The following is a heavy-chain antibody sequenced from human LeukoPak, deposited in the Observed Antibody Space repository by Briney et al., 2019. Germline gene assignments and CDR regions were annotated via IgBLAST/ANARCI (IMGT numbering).Heavy chain of an antibody. CDR2: INAKSGDT. V-gene: IGHV1-2*02. D-gene: IGHD2-8*02. J-gene: IGHJ4*02. CDR1: GYTFTDYY. CDR3: ARQNTGQLDY. Sequence: GASVKAACKASGYTFTDYYIHWVRQAPGQGLEWMGWINAKSGDTEYAQKFQARVTMTRDTSITTTYMEVSRLSSDDTAVYYCARQNTGQLDYWGQGTLVTVSS.